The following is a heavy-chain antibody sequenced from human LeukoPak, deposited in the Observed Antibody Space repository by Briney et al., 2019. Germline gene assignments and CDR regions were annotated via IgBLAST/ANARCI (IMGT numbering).Heavy chain of an antibody. CDR1: GYTFRSNY. D-gene: IGHD4-11*01. CDR3: ARDPSSVTLYFFDY. Sequence: ASVKVSCKASGYTFRSNYIHWLRQAPGQGLEWMGWIDANNGDTKSAQKFQGRVTMSRDTSISTAYMDLSLSPDDAAVYYCARDPSSVTLYFFDYWGQGTLVTVSS. CDR2: IDANNGDT. J-gene: IGHJ4*02. V-gene: IGHV1-2*02.